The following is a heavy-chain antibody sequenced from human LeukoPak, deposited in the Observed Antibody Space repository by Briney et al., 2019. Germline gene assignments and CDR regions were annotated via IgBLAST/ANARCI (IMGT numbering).Heavy chain of an antibody. J-gene: IGHJ6*02. CDR3: ARDYYGSGNYYYYGMDV. V-gene: IGHV4-59*01. CDR1: GGSISSYY. CDR2: IYYSGST. D-gene: IGHD3-10*01. Sequence: PSETLSLTCNVSGGSISSYYWSWIRQPPGKELEWIGYIYYSGSTNYNPSFKSRVTISVDTSKNQFSLNLSSVTAADTAVYYCARDYYGSGNYYYYGMDVWGQGTTVTVSS.